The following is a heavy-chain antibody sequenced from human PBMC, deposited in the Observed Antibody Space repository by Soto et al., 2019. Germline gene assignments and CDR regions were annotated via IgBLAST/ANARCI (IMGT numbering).Heavy chain of an antibody. CDR3: SCESGEELMYYFYY. CDR1: GFTFSDYY. J-gene: IGHJ4*01. CDR2: ISSSGSTI. V-gene: IGHV3-11*01. Sequence: GGSLRLSCAASGFTFSDYYMSWIRQAPGKGLEWVSYISSSGSTIYYADSVKGRFTISRDNAKNSLYLQMNSLRAEDTAVYYFSCESGEELMYYFYYLGQGTPIPVSS. D-gene: IGHD1-26*01.